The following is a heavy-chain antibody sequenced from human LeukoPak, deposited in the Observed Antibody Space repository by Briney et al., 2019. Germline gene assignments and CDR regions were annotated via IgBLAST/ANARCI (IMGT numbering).Heavy chain of an antibody. V-gene: IGHV3-64*01. D-gene: IGHD6-19*01. CDR3: ARDLEAVAGYFDY. Sequence: GGSLRLSCAASGFTFSSYAMHWVRQAPGKGLEYVSAISSNGGSTYYANSVKGRFTISRDNSKNTLYLQMGSLRAEDMAVYYCARDLEAVAGYFDYWGQGTLVTVSS. CDR1: GFTFSSYA. CDR2: ISSNGGST. J-gene: IGHJ4*02.